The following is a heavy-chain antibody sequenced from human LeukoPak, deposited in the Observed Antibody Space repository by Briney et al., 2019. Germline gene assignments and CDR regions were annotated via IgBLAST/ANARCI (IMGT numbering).Heavy chain of an antibody. D-gene: IGHD6-13*01. CDR1: GFTVSSNY. CDR2: IYSGGST. V-gene: IGHV3-53*01. Sequence: QPGGSLRLSCAASGFTVSSNYMSWVRQAPGKGLEWVSVIYSGGSTYYADSVKGRFTISRDNSKNTLYLQMNSLRAEDTAVYYCARARGFIAAAKYFDYWGQGTLVTVSS. J-gene: IGHJ4*02. CDR3: ARARGFIAAAKYFDY.